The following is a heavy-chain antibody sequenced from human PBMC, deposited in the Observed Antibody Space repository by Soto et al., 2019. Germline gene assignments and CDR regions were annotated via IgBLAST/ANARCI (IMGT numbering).Heavy chain of an antibody. CDR3: TSLRYLHWYETN. CDR2: VRSKANSCAT. D-gene: IGHD3-9*01. J-gene: IGHJ1*01. CDR1: GFTFSGSA. V-gene: IGHV3-73*01. Sequence: PGGSLRLSCAASGFTFSGSAMHWVRQASGKGLEWVGRVRSKANSCATSYAASVKGRFTISRDDSKNTAYLQMNSLKTEDTAVYYFTSLRYLHWYETNWAQRTLVTVSS.